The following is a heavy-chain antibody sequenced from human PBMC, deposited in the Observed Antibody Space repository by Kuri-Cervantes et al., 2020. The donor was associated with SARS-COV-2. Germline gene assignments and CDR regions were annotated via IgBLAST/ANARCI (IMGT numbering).Heavy chain of an antibody. D-gene: IGHD3-10*01. Sequence: GGSLRLSCAVYGGSFSGYYWSWIRQPPGKGLEWVSSISSSSSYIYYADSVKGRFTISRDNAKNSLYLQMNSLRAEDTAVYYCARDRGVEWYYMDVWGKGTTVTVSS. CDR2: ISSSSSYI. CDR3: ARDRGVEWYYMDV. J-gene: IGHJ6*03. CDR1: GGSFSGYY. V-gene: IGHV3-21*01.